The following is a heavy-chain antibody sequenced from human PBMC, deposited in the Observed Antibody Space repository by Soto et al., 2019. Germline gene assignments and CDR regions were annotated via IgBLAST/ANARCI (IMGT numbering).Heavy chain of an antibody. Sequence: EVQVLESGGGLVQPGGSLRLSCAASGFTFRNYAMSWVRQAPGKGLEWVSAIDAGSNNIYYADTVKGRFTVSRDSLKNTLDLQMNSLRADDTAVYYCAKESNYYGSGKFGKSFGMDVWGQGTTVTVSS. CDR1: GFTFRNYA. D-gene: IGHD3-10*01. J-gene: IGHJ6*02. CDR2: IDAGSNNI. CDR3: AKESNYYGSGKFGKSFGMDV. V-gene: IGHV3-23*01.